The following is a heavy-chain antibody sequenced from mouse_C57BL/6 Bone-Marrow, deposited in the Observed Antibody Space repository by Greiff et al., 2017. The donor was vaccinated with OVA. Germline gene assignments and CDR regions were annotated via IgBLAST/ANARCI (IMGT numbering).Heavy chain of an antibody. V-gene: IGHV1-18*01. D-gene: IGHD2-1*01. J-gene: IGHJ3*01. CDR1: GYTFTDYN. Sequence: EVQLQQSGPELVKPGASVKIPCKASGYTFTDYNMDWVKQSHGKSLEWIGDINPNNGGTIYNQKFKGKATLTVDKSSSTAYMELRSLTSEDTAVYYCARPVYGNYPTWFAYWGQGTLVTVSA. CDR2: INPNNGGT. CDR3: ARPVYGNYPTWFAY.